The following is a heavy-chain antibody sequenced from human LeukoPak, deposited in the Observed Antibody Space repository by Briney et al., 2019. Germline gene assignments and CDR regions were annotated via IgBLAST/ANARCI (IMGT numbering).Heavy chain of an antibody. CDR3: AKDKGIVTTKYHFDY. D-gene: IGHD5-12*01. J-gene: IGHJ4*02. CDR1: GFTFDDYA. CDR2: ISWNSGSI. Sequence: GGSLRLSCAASGFTFDDYAVHWVRQAPGKGLEWVSGISWNSGSIGYADSVKGRFTISRDNAKNSLYLQMNSLRAEDTALYYCAKDKGIVTTKYHFDYWGQGTLVTVSS. V-gene: IGHV3-9*01.